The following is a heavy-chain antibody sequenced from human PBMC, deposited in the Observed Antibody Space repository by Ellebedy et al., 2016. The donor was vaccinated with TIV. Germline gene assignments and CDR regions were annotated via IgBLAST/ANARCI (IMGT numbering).Heavy chain of an antibody. J-gene: IGHJ4*02. Sequence: GGSLRLSXTASGFTFNNYAMHWVRQDPGRGLEWVASINWNGRSIAYEDSVRGRFTISRDNAKDSLHLQMHSLTVDDTGIYYCAKDKTPNESRGLFDHWGQGTLVTVSS. D-gene: IGHD1-1*01. V-gene: IGHV3-9*01. CDR3: AKDKTPNESRGLFDH. CDR2: INWNGRSI. CDR1: GFTFNNYA.